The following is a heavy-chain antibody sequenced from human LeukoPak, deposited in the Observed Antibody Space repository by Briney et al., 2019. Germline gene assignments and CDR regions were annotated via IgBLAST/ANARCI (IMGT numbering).Heavy chain of an antibody. V-gene: IGHV4-30-4*08. Sequence: SQTLSLTCTVSGGSISSGDYYWSWIRQPPGKGLEWIGYIYYSGSTYYNPSLKSRVTISVDTSKNQFSLKLSSVTAADTAVYYCARGGSYSYGYGSDYWGQGTLVTVSS. CDR3: ARGGSYSYGYGSDY. D-gene: IGHD5-18*01. J-gene: IGHJ4*02. CDR2: IYYSGST. CDR1: GGSISSGDYY.